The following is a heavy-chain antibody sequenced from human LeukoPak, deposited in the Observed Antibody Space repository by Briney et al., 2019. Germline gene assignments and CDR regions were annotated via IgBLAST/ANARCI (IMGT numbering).Heavy chain of an antibody. V-gene: IGHV1-69*13. J-gene: IGHJ5*02. CDR1: GGTFSSYA. Sequence: ASVKVSCKASGGTFSSYAISWVRQAPGQGLEWMGGIIPIFGTANYAQKFQGRVTITADESTSTAYMELSSLRSEDTAVYYCAREPGYCTNGVCKSQPENWFDPWGQGTLVTVSS. CDR3: AREPGYCTNGVCKSQPENWFDP. D-gene: IGHD2-8*01. CDR2: IIPIFGTA.